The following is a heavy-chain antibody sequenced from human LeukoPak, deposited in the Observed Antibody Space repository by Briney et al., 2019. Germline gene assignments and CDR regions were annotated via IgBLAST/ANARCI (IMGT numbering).Heavy chain of an antibody. D-gene: IGHD5-24*01. V-gene: IGHV3-7*04. CDR2: IKQDGSKK. Sequence: GGSLRLSCVASGFPFSSYWMTWVRQAPGRGLEWVANIKQDGSKKSYVDSVKGRFTISRDNAKNSLYLQMNSLRAEDTAIYYCTRVGYIDEGIDCWGQGTLVTVSS. CDR1: GFPFSSYW. CDR3: TRVGYIDEGIDC. J-gene: IGHJ4*02.